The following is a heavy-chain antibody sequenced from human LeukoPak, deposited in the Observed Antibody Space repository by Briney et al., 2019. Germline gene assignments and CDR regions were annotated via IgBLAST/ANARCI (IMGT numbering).Heavy chain of an antibody. J-gene: IGHJ5*01. Sequence: QSGGSLRLSCAASGFTFSEYTMNWVRQAPGKGLEWLSYISTASSALDYADSVKGRFTISRDNAKNSLYLQMNSLRAADTAVYYCAKDPNLASGTLNWFDSWGQGTLVTVSS. D-gene: IGHD3-10*01. CDR1: GFTFSEYT. CDR2: ISTASSAL. CDR3: AKDPNLASGTLNWFDS. V-gene: IGHV3-48*01.